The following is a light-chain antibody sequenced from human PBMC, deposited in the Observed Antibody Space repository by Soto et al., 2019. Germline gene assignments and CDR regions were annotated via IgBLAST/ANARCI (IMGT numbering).Light chain of an antibody. CDR3: QQYGTSALT. V-gene: IGKV3-20*01. J-gene: IGKJ4*01. Sequence: IVLTQSPGTLSLSPGGRATLSCRASQSVSSSYLVWYQQRPGQPPRLLIYGTSTRAAGISDRFSGSGSGTDFTLTIYRLEPGDSAVYYCQQYGTSALTFGGGTKV. CDR1: QSVSSSY. CDR2: GTS.